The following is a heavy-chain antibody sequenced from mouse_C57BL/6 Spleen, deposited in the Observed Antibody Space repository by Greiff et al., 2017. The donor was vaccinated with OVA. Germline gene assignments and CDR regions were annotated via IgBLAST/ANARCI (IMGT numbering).Heavy chain of an antibody. CDR2: ISDGGSYT. D-gene: IGHD1-1*01. J-gene: IGHJ2*01. CDR3: ARDGGYYGSSPYYFDY. V-gene: IGHV5-4*01. CDR1: GFTFSSYA. Sequence: EVMLVESGGGLVKPGGSLKLSCAASGFTFSSYAMSWVRQTPEKRLEWVATISDGGSYTYYPDNVKGRFTISRDNAKNNLYLQMSHLKSEDTAMYYCARDGGYYGSSPYYFDYWGQGTTLTVSS.